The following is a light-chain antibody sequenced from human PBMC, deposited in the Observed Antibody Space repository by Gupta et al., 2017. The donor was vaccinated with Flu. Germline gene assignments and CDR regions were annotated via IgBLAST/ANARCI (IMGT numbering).Light chain of an antibody. V-gene: IGLV1-44*01. J-gene: IGLJ1*01. Sequence: NVNWYRQLPGTAPKLLIYRNDQRPSGVPDRFSGSKSGTSAFLAISGLQSEDEADYYCLAWDDGLREYVFGTGTEVTVL. CDR1: N. CDR3: LAWDDGLREYV. CDR2: RND.